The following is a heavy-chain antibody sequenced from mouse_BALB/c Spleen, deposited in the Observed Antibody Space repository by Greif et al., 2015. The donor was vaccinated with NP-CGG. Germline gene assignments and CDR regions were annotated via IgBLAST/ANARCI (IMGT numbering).Heavy chain of an antibody. CDR2: IDPANGNT. V-gene: IGHV14-3*02. CDR1: GFNIKDTY. CDR3: ARPLAY. Sequence: DVQLQESGAELVKPGASVKLSCTASGFNIKDTYMHWVKQRPEQGLEWIGRIDPANGNTKYDPKFQGKATITADTSSNTACLQLSSLTSEDTAVYYCARPLAYWGQGTLVTVSA. D-gene: IGHD6-1*01. J-gene: IGHJ3*01.